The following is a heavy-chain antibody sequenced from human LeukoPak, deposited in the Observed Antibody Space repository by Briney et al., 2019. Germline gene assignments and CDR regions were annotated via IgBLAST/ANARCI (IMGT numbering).Heavy chain of an antibody. V-gene: IGHV5-51*01. CDR2: IYPGDSDT. CDR1: GYSFTSYW. Sequence: GESLKISCKGSGYSFTSYWIGWGRQMPGKGLEWMGIIYPGDSDTRYSPSFQGQVTISADTSISTAYLQWSSLKASDTAMYYCARQGIAVAGPNDASDIWGQGTMVTVSS. J-gene: IGHJ3*02. D-gene: IGHD6-19*01. CDR3: ARQGIAVAGPNDASDI.